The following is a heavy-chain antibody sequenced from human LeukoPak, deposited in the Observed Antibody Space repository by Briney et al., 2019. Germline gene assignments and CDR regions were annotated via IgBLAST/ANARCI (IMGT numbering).Heavy chain of an antibody. CDR1: GFTFSSYS. J-gene: IGHJ4*02. D-gene: IGHD3-16*02. V-gene: IGHV3-21*01. CDR2: ISSSSSYI. CDR3: ARDQSLGRFLAYYFDY. Sequence: KPGGSLRLSCAASGFTFSSYSMNWVRQAPGKGLEWVSSISSSSSYIYYADSVKGRFTISRDNAKNSLYLQMNSLRAEDTAVYYCARDQSLGRFLAYYFDYWGQGTLVTVSS.